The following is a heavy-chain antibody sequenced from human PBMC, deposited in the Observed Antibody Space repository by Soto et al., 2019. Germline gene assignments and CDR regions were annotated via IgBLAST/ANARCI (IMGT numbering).Heavy chain of an antibody. CDR3: AREKTPVSPDYSYNGMDV. Sequence: SETLSLTCTVSGGSIIGYSWSWIRQSPGKGLEWIGYVYYSGGTNYSPSLKGRVTISVDTTENQISLKVSSVTAADTAVYYCAREKTPVSPDYSYNGMDVWGQGTTVTVSS. CDR1: GGSIIGYS. CDR2: VYYSGGT. V-gene: IGHV4-59*01. D-gene: IGHD4-17*01. J-gene: IGHJ6*02.